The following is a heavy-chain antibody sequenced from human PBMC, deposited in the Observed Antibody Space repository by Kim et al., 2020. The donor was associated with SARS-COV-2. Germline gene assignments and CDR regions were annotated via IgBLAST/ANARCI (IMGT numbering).Heavy chain of an antibody. V-gene: IGHV3-9*01. Sequence: GGSLRLSCAASGFTFNTYAMHWVRQAPGKGLEWVSSISWNSGSINYAESVKGRFTISRDNAKNSLYLQMNSLRAEDTALYYCAKDLGRYYNFWSGYSPYGMDVWGQGTTVTVSS. CDR3: AKDLGRYYNFWSGYSPYGMDV. CDR1: GFTFNTYA. D-gene: IGHD3-3*01. CDR2: ISWNSGSI. J-gene: IGHJ6*02.